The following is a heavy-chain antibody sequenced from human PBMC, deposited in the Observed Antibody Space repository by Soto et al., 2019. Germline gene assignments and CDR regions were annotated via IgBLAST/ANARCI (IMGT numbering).Heavy chain of an antibody. CDR1: GGSFSGYF. J-gene: IGHJ4*02. Sequence: SETLSLTCTVSGGSFSGYFWTWIRQPPGKGLEWLAEINHSGITNYNPSVESRVSMSVDTSRNQFSLRLYSVTAADTAVYYCVRGPYNYNSRYFDYWGQGTLVTVSS. V-gene: IGHV4-34*01. CDR3: VRGPYNYNSRYFDY. CDR2: INHSGIT. D-gene: IGHD1-1*01.